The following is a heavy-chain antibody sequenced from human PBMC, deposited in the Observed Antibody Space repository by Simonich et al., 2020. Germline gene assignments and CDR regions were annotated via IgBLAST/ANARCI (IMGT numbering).Heavy chain of an antibody. Sequence: QVQLVQSGAEVKKPGASVKVSCKASGYTFTSYEINWVRQAPGQGIEGKGGINTNSGNTGYAQKFQGRVTITRNTSISTAYMELSSLRSEDTAVYYCARARYCSSTSCYNWFDPWGQGTLVTVSS. V-gene: IGHV1-8*03. CDR3: ARARYCSSTSCYNWFDP. J-gene: IGHJ5*02. D-gene: IGHD2-2*01. CDR2: INTNSGNT. CDR1: GYTFTSYE.